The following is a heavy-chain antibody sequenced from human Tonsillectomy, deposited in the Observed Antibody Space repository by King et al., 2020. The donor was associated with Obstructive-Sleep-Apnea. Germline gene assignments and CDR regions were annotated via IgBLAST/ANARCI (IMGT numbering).Heavy chain of an antibody. Sequence: VQLVESGGGAVQPGRSLRLSCAASGFTFSNYGMHWVRQAPGKGLEWVAVISFDGSNERYADSVKGRFTISRDNPKNTLHLQINGLRAEDTAVYYCAKEARGRHHFDTWRLGTLVTVSS. CDR2: ISFDGSNE. CDR1: GFTFSNYG. V-gene: IGHV3-30*18. J-gene: IGHJ4*02. CDR3: AKEARGRHHFDT.